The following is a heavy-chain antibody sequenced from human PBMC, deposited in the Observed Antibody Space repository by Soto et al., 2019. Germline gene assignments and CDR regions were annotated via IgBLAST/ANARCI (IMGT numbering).Heavy chain of an antibody. CDR1: GYTFTGYY. J-gene: IGHJ4*02. CDR3: ARSLSTIGGRPDS. CDR2: INPNSGYT. Sequence: AAVKVSCKASGYTFTGYYMHWVRQAPGQGLEWMGWINPNSGYTKYAQKFQGRVTMTRDTSTRTAYMEVSRLTSDDTAVYYCARSLSTIGGRPDSWGQGTLVTVSS. D-gene: IGHD6-6*01. V-gene: IGHV1-2*02.